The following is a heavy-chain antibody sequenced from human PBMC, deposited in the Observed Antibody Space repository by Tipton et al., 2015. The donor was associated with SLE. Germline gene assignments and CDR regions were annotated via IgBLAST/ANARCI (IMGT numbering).Heavy chain of an antibody. CDR3: AIDQWEKRAIDS. CDR1: GFTVNGDY. D-gene: IGHD1-26*01. Sequence: GSLRLSCAGSGFTVNGDYMTWVRQAPGKGLEWVSVFYSATSIYYADSVKGRFTISRDISKNTVYLQMNNLRAADTAIYYCAIDQWEKRAIDSWGQGTLVTVSS. V-gene: IGHV3-53*05. CDR2: FYSATSI. J-gene: IGHJ4*02.